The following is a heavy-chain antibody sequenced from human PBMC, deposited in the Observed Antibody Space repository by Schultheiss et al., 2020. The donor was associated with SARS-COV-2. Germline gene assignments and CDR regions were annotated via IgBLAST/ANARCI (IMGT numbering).Heavy chain of an antibody. Sequence: GGSLRLSCAASGFTFSSYGMHWVRQAPGKGLEWVAVIWYDGSNKYYADSVKGRFTISRDNSKNTLYLQMNSLRAEDTAVYYCAKGQDFWSGYCDYWGQGTLVTVSS. CDR2: IWYDGSNK. CDR1: GFTFSSYG. D-gene: IGHD3-3*01. J-gene: IGHJ4*02. V-gene: IGHV3-30*02. CDR3: AKGQDFWSGYCDY.